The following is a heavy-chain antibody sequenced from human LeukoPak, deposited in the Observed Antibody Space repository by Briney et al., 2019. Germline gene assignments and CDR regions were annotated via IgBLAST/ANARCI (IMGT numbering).Heavy chain of an antibody. D-gene: IGHD6-19*01. J-gene: IGHJ4*02. CDR2: INPNSGGT. Sequence: GASVKVSCKASGYTFTGYYMHWVRQAPGQGLEWMGWINPNSGGTSYAQKFQGWVTMTRDTSISTAYMELSRLRSDDTAVYYCARDTGSGWPMTNYWGQGTLVTVSS. CDR1: GYTFTGYY. V-gene: IGHV1-2*04. CDR3: ARDTGSGWPMTNY.